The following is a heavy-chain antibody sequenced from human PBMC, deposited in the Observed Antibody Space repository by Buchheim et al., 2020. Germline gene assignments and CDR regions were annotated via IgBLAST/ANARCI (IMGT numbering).Heavy chain of an antibody. V-gene: IGHV4-59*01. Sequence: QVQLQESGPGLVKPSETLSLTCTVSGGSISSYYWSWIRQPPGKGLEWIGYIYYSGSTNYNPSLKSRVTISVDTSKNQFSLKLSSVTAADTAVYYCARVARHDDGGPNWFDPWGQGTL. CDR1: GGSISSYY. CDR3: ARVARHDDGGPNWFDP. D-gene: IGHD4-23*01. J-gene: IGHJ5*02. CDR2: IYYSGST.